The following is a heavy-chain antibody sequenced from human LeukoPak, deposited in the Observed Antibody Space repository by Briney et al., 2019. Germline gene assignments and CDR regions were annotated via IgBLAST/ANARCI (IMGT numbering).Heavy chain of an antibody. CDR1: GFTFSGDT. V-gene: IGHV3-21*01. J-gene: IGHJ4*02. CDR3: ARGGGYCSGGSCYWGFHDY. CDR2: ISSSGNYI. D-gene: IGHD2-15*01. Sequence: PGGSLRLSCAASGFTFSGDTMNWVRQAPGKGLEWVSSISSSGNYIYYADSVKGRFTISRDNAKSSLYLQMNSLRAEDTAVYYCARGGGYCSGGSCYWGFHDYWGQGTLVTVSS.